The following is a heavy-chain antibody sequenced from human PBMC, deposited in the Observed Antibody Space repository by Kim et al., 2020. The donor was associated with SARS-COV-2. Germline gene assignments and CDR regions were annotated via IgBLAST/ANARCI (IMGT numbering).Heavy chain of an antibody. J-gene: IGHJ6*01. V-gene: IGHV3-64*01. D-gene: IGHD3-9*01. CDR2: ISSNGGST. Sequence: GGSLRLSCAASGFTFNSYAMHWVRQAPGKGLEYVSAISSNGGSTYYANSVKGRFTISRDNSKNTLYLQMGSLRAEDMAVYYCARGTDIVWLLYYYYGMDV. CDR3: ARGTDIVWLLYYYYGMDV. CDR1: GFTFNSYA.